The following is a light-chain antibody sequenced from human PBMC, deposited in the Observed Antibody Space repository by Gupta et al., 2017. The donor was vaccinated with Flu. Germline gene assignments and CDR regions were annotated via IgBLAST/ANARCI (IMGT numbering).Light chain of an antibody. V-gene: IGLV1-51*02. CDR2: ENN. J-gene: IGLJ3*02. Sequence: STSNMGNNYVSWYQQLPGTAPKVLIYENNKRPSGIPDRFSGSKSGKSATLGITGLQTGDEADYYCGTWDSSLSAWVFGGGTKLTVL. CDR3: GTWDSSLSAWV. CDR1: TSNMGNNY.